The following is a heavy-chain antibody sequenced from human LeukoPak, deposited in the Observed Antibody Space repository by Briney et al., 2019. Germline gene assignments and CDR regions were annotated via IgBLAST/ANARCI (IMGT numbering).Heavy chain of an antibody. D-gene: IGHD3-10*01. CDR3: ARAFGSGSQVINYFDF. Sequence: GGSLRLSCAASGFTFITYWMHWVRQAPGKGLVWVSSINSDGSTTTYADSVKGRFTISRDNAKNMVYLQMNSLRPEDTAVYYCARAFGSGSQVINYFDFWGQGTLVTVSS. V-gene: IGHV3-74*01. J-gene: IGHJ4*02. CDR1: GFTFITYW. CDR2: INSDGSTT.